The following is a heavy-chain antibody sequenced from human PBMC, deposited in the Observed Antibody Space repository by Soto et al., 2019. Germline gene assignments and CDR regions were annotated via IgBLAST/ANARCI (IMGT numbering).Heavy chain of an antibody. CDR2: INHSGST. J-gene: IGHJ4*02. CDR3: AMRASSSSEY. Sequence: SETLSLTCAVYGGSFSGYYWSWIRQPPGKGLEWIGEINHSGSTNYNPSLKSRVTISVDTSKNQSSLKLSSVTAADTAVYYCAMRASSSSEYWGQGTLVTVSS. V-gene: IGHV4-34*01. CDR1: GGSFSGYY. D-gene: IGHD6-6*01.